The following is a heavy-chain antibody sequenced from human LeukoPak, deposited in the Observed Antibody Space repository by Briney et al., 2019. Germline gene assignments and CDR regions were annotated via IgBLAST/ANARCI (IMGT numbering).Heavy chain of an antibody. V-gene: IGHV1-18*01. J-gene: IGHJ6*02. CDR2: ISAYNGNT. Sequence: GASVKVSCKASGYTFTSYGISWVRQAPGQGLEWMGWISAYNGNTNYAQKLQGRVTMTTDTSTCTAYMELRSLRSDDTAVYYCARVLGEQWLPRGYYYYGMDVWGQGTTVTVSS. D-gene: IGHD6-19*01. CDR1: GYTFTSYG. CDR3: ARVLGEQWLPRGYYYYGMDV.